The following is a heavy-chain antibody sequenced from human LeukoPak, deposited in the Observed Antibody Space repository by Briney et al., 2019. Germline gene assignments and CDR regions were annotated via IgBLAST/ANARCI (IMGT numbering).Heavy chain of an antibody. CDR2: IKDKSNGGTT. D-gene: IGHD1-14*01. Sequence: GGSLRLSCAASEFTFDNAWMSWVRQAPGKGLEWVGQIKDKSNGGTTDYAAPVKGRFTISRDDSESMLYLQMNSLKTEDTAVYYCKGRNVGIDIWGQGTKVTVSS. V-gene: IGHV3-15*01. CDR1: EFTFDNAW. J-gene: IGHJ3*02. CDR3: KGRNVGIDI.